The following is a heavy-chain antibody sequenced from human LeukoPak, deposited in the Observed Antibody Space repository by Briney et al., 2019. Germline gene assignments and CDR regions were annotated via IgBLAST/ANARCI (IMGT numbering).Heavy chain of an antibody. CDR3: ARARGRGCSGYDTVALGY. CDR1: GYTFSDFY. CDR2: ITPKSGDT. V-gene: IGHV1-2*02. Sequence: GASVKVSCKASGYTFSDFYIHWVRQAPGQGLEYVGWITPKSGDTYSPQRFQGRVTMTRDASISTAYMELRSLRSDDTAVYYCARARGRGCSGYDTVALGYWGQGTLVTVSS. D-gene: IGHD5-12*01. J-gene: IGHJ4*02.